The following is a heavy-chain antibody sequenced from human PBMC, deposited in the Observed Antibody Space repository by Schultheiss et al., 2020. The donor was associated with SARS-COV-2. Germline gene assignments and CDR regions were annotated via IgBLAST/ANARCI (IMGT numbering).Heavy chain of an antibody. Sequence: GGSLRLSCAASGFTFSSYEMNWVRQAPGKGLEWVSYISSSGSTIYYADSVKGRFTISRDNAKNSLYLQMNSLRAEDTAVYYCARWGLDGATAFDYWGQGTLVTVSS. J-gene: IGHJ4*02. CDR1: GFTFSSYE. D-gene: IGHD1-26*01. CDR3: ARWGLDGATAFDY. CDR2: ISSSGSTI. V-gene: IGHV3-48*03.